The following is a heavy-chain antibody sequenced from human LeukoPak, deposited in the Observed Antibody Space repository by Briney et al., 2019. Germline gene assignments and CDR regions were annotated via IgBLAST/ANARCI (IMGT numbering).Heavy chain of an antibody. CDR1: GFTFSSYE. CDR3: ARSGATSGAYYFDY. V-gene: IGHV3-48*03. CDR2: ISSSGSTI. D-gene: IGHD1-26*01. Sequence: PGGSLRLSCAASGFTFSSYEMNWVRQAPGKGLEWVSYISSSGSTIYYADSVKGRFTISRDNAKNSLYLQMNSLRAEDTAVYYCARSGATSGAYYFDYWGQGTLVTVSS. J-gene: IGHJ4*02.